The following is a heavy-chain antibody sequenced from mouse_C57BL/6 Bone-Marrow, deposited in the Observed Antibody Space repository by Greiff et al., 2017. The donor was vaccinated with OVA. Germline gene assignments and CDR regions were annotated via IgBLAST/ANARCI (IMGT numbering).Heavy chain of an antibody. CDR2: ISNGGGST. Sequence: DVKLVESGGGLVQPGGSLKLSCAASGFTFSDYYMYWVRQTPEKRLEWVAYISNGGGSTYYPDTVKGRFTISRDNAKNTLYLQMSRLKSEDTAMYYCARQGDGYSNYFDYWGQGTTLTVSS. D-gene: IGHD2-3*01. CDR1: GFTFSDYY. V-gene: IGHV5-12*01. CDR3: ARQGDGYSNYFDY. J-gene: IGHJ2*01.